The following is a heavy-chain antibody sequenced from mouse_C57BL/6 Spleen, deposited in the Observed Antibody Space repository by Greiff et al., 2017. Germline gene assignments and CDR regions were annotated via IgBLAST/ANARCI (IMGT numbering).Heavy chain of an antibody. J-gene: IGHJ1*03. D-gene: IGHD1-1*01. V-gene: IGHV2-2*01. CDR2: IWSGGST. CDR3: ARRNNYYGSSYWYVDV. CDR1: GFSLTSYG. Sequence: QVQLQQSGPGLVQPSQSLSITCTVSGFSLTSYGVHWVRQSPGKGLEWLGVIWSGGSTDYNAAFISRLSISKDNSQSQVFFKMNSLQADDTAIYYCARRNNYYGSSYWYVDVWGTGTTGTVAS.